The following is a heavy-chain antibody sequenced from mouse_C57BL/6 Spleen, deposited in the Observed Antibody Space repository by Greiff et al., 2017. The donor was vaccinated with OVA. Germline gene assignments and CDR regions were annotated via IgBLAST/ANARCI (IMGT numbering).Heavy chain of an antibody. CDR1: GFTFSSYG. CDR2: ISSGGSYT. V-gene: IGHV5-6*01. D-gene: IGHD1-1*01. J-gene: IGHJ2*01. CDR3: ARLYGSPFDY. Sequence: EVKVVESGGDLVKPGGSLKLSCAASGFTFSSYGMSWVRQTPDKRLEWVATISSGGSYTYYPDSVKGRFTISRDNAKNTLYLQMSSLKSEDTAMYYCARLYGSPFDYWGQGTTLTVSS.